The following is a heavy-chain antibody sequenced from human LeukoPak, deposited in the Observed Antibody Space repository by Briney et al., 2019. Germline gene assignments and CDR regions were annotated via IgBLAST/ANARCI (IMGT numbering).Heavy chain of an antibody. D-gene: IGHD2/OR15-2a*01. CDR2: ISTSSSTI. V-gene: IGHV3-48*01. J-gene: IGHJ4*02. CDR1: GFTFSSYR. CDR3: ARSMEEIDY. Sequence: GGSLRLSCAASGFTFSSYRMNWVRQAPGKGLEWVSYISTSSSTIYYADSVKGRFTISRNNAKNSLYLQMNSLRAEDTAVYYCARSMEEIDYWGQGTLVTVSS.